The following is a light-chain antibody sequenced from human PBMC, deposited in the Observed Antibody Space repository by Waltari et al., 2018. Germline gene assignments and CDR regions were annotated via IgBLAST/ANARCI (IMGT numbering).Light chain of an antibody. Sequence: DVVLTQSPLSQPVTLGQPASISCRSSQSLVASDGNTYLSWFQQRPGQSPRRLIYKVSIRDSGVPDRFSGSGSGTDFALKISRVEAEDGGIYYCMQGTHWPRTFGQGTKVEIK. CDR1: QSLVASDGNTY. CDR3: MQGTHWPRT. V-gene: IGKV2-30*01. CDR2: KVS. J-gene: IGKJ1*01.